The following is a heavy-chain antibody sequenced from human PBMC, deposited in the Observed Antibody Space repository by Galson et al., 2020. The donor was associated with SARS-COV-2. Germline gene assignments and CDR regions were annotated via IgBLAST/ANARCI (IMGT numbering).Heavy chain of an antibody. CDR3: AKRPGYGYGMDV. Sequence: TGGSLRLSCAASGFTFSSCDLSWVRQAPGKGLEWVSLIYCGGGNTYYADSGKGRFTISRDNSKNTLYLLMNSLRVEDTAVYYCAKRPGYGYGMDVWGQGTTVTVSS. CDR1: GFTFSSCD. V-gene: IGHV3-23*01. J-gene: IGHJ6*02. D-gene: IGHD2-15*01. CDR2: IYCGGGNT.